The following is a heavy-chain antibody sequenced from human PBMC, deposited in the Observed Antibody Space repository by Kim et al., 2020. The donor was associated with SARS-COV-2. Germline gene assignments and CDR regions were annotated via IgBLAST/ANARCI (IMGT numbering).Heavy chain of an antibody. V-gene: IGHV3-7*03. Sequence: RGSLRLSCAVSGFTFSMSWMSWVRQAPGKGLEWVANIKQDGSERYYVDSIKGRFTISRDNAKNSVFLQMNGLSAEDTAVYYCARDGFGGYFDYWGRGILVTVSP. J-gene: IGHJ4*02. CDR3: ARDGFGGYFDY. CDR1: GFTFSMSW. D-gene: IGHD3-10*01. CDR2: IKQDGSER.